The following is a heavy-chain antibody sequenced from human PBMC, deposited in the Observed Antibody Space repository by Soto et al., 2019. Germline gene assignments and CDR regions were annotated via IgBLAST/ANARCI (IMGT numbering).Heavy chain of an antibody. J-gene: IGHJ4*02. CDR2: ISGSGDST. CDR1: GFTFSSYA. V-gene: IGHV3-23*01. D-gene: IGHD1-1*01. Sequence: GGSLRLSCAASGFTFSSYAMSWVRQAPGKGLEWVSGISGSGDSTYYADSVKGRFTISRDNAKNTLYLQMNSLRAEDTAVYYCAKDLTWNQADYWGQGALVTVSS. CDR3: AKDLTWNQADY.